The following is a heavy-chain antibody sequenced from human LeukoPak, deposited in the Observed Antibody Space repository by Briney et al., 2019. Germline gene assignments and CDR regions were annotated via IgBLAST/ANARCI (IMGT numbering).Heavy chain of an antibody. CDR3: ARLYISTSYVPYFDY. CDR1: GFTFSSYG. V-gene: IGHV3-23*01. D-gene: IGHD6-13*01. Sequence: GGSLRLSCAASGFTFSSYGMSWVRQAPGKGLEWVSAISGSGGSTYYADSVKGRFTISRDNSKNSLYLQMNNLRVEDTAVYYCARLYISTSYVPYFDYWGQGTLVTVSS. CDR2: ISGSGGST. J-gene: IGHJ4*02.